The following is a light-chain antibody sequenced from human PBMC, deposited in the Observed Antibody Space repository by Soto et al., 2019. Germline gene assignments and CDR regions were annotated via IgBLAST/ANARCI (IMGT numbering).Light chain of an antibody. CDR1: SSDVGAYNY. CDR3: NSYTTSRILGV. Sequence: QSALTQPASVSGSPGQSITISCTGTSSDVGAYNYVSWYQQYPGKAPKLIIYEVSNRPSGVSNRFSGSKSGNTASLTISGHQAEDEADYYCNSYTTSRILGVFGGGTKLTVL. CDR2: EVS. V-gene: IGLV2-14*01. J-gene: IGLJ2*01.